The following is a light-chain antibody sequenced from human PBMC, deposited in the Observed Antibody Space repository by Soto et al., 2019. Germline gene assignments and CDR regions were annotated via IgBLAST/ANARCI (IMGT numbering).Light chain of an antibody. J-gene: IGKJ3*01. Sequence: EIVLTQTPGTLSLSPGERATLSCRASQSVSSSYLAWYQQKPGQAPRLLIYGASSRATGIPDRFSGSGSGTDFTLTISRLEPEDFAVYYCQKYGSSPLGPGNKVDIK. V-gene: IGKV3-20*01. CDR3: QKYGSSP. CDR1: QSVSSSY. CDR2: GAS.